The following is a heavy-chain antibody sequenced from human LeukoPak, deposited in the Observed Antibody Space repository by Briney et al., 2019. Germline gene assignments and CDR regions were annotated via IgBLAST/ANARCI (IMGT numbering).Heavy chain of an antibody. J-gene: IGHJ4*02. CDR3: APCEGAKWRFHY. Sequence: AAVTVSCRASGYTFTSYGSSWVRQAPGQGLEGMGWISAYNGNTNYAQTLQGRVTMPPDTSPRPPYMELRSLRSDHTAVYYCAPCEGAKWRFHYWGQGPLVTVSS. CDR1: GYTFTSYG. D-gene: IGHD1-26*01. CDR2: ISAYNGNT. V-gene: IGHV1-18*01.